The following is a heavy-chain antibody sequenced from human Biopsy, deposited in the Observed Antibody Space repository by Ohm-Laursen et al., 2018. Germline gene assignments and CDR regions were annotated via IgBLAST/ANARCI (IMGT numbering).Heavy chain of an antibody. CDR2: ASATGAAT. D-gene: IGHD3-10*01. Sequence: SLRLSCTASGFTFRSYAMAWVRRAPGKGLEWVSTASATGAATYYADSVKGRFIISRDNSKNTLYLQMDILRADDSAIYYCARQSASGRFYFDYWGQGTRVTVSS. CDR3: ARQSASGRFYFDY. CDR1: GFTFRSYA. J-gene: IGHJ4*02. V-gene: IGHV3-23*01.